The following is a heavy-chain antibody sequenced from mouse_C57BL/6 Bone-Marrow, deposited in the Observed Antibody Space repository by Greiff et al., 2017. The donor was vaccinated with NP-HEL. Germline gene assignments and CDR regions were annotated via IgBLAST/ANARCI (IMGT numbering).Heavy chain of an antibody. CDR2: INPYNGGT. J-gene: IGHJ3*01. V-gene: IGHV1-19*01. CDR3: AELTGTGGFAY. Sequence: EVQLRESGPVLVKPGASVKMSCKASGYTFTDYYMNWVKQSHGKSLEWIGVINPYNGGTSYNQKFKGKATLTVDKSSSTAYMELNSLTSEDSAVYYCAELTGTGGFAYWGQGTLVTVSA. CDR1: GYTFTDYY. D-gene: IGHD4-1*01.